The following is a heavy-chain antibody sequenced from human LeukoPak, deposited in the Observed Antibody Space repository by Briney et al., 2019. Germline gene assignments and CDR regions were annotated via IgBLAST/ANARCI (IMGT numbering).Heavy chain of an antibody. CDR2: ILYDGSKK. CDR3: ARDEVYCSSTSCSIDY. D-gene: IGHD2-2*01. V-gene: IGHV3-30*04. J-gene: IGHJ4*02. CDR1: GFTFSSYV. Sequence: GGSLRLSCAASGFTFSSYVMHWVRQAPGKGLGWVAVILYDGSKKYYADSVKGRFTISRDNSKNTLYLQMNSLRAEDTAVYYCARDEVYCSSTSCSIDYWGQGTLVTVSS.